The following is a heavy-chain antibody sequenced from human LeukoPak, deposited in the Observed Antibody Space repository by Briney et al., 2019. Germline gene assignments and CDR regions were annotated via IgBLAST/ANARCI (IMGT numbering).Heavy chain of an antibody. Sequence: SETLSLTFAVYGGTFSGYYWSWIRQPPGKGLEWIGEINHSGSTNYNPSLKSRVTISVDTSKNQFSLKLSSVTAADTAVYYCARVAYYYDSSGYHDAFDIWGQGTMVTVSS. J-gene: IGHJ3*02. V-gene: IGHV4-34*01. CDR3: ARVAYYYDSSGYHDAFDI. D-gene: IGHD3-22*01. CDR2: INHSGST. CDR1: GGTFSGYY.